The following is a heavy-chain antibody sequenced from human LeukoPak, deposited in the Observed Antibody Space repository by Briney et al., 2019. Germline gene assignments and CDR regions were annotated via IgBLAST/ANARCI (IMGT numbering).Heavy chain of an antibody. CDR1: GGSISSGSYY. V-gene: IGHV4-61*02. CDR2: IYTSGST. Sequence: SQTLSLTCTVSGGSISSGSYYWSWIRQPAGKGLEWIGRIYTSGSTNYNPSLKSRVTISVDTSKNQFSLKLSSVPAADTAVYYCARDQRYSYATDYWGQGTLVTVSS. J-gene: IGHJ4*02. D-gene: IGHD5-18*01. CDR3: ARDQRYSYATDY.